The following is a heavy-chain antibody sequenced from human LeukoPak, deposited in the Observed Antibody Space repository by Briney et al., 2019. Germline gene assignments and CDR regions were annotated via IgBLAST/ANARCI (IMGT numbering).Heavy chain of an antibody. CDR3: VRGGYVNLEY. D-gene: IGHD5-12*01. Sequence: PGGSLRLSCAASGFTFSIYTMNWVRQAPGKGPEWVSSFTSSSHIYYSDSVKGRFTISRDNGKNSLYLQLNSLRAEDTAVYYCVRGGYVNLEYWGKGTLVTVPS. CDR2: FTSSSHI. V-gene: IGHV3-21*01. CDR1: GFTFSIYT. J-gene: IGHJ4*02.